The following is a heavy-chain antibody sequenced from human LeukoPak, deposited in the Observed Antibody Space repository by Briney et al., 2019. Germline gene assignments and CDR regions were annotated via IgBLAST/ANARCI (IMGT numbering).Heavy chain of an antibody. CDR2: ISAYNGNT. D-gene: IGHD3-10*01. CDR3: ARYHYYGSESYLDY. J-gene: IGHJ4*02. CDR1: GYTFTSYG. Sequence: ASVKVSCKASGYTFTSYGISWVRQAPGQGLEWMGWISAYNGNTNYAQKLQGRVTMTTDASTSTAYMELRSLRSDDTAVYYCARYHYYGSESYLDYWGQGTLVTVSS. V-gene: IGHV1-18*01.